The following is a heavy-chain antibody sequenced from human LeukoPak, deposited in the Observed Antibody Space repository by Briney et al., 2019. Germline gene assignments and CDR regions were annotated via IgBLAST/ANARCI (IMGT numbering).Heavy chain of an antibody. CDR2: IYYSGST. D-gene: IGHD3-10*01. V-gene: IGHV4-39*07. J-gene: IGHJ6*02. CDR1: GGSISSSSYY. Sequence: SETLSLTCTVSGGSISSSSYYWGWIRQPPGKGLEWIGSIYYSGSTYYNPSLKSRVTISVDTSKNQFSLRLSSVTAADTAVYYCASPAPNYYGSGSYYNPTYGMDVWGQGTTVTVSS. CDR3: ASPAPNYYGSGSYYNPTYGMDV.